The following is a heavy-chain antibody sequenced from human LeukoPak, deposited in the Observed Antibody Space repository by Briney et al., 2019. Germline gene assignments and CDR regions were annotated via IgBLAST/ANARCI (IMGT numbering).Heavy chain of an antibody. V-gene: IGHV4-59*08. CDR2: IYYSGST. D-gene: IGHD6-19*01. CDR1: GGSISSYY. J-gene: IGHJ3*02. CDR3: ARRGSGWSGDGAFDI. Sequence: SETLSLTCTVSGGSISSYYWSWIWQPPGKGLEWIGYIYYSGSTNYNPSLKSRVTISVDTSKNQFSLKLSSVTAADTAVYYCARRGSGWSGDGAFDIWGQGTMVTVSS.